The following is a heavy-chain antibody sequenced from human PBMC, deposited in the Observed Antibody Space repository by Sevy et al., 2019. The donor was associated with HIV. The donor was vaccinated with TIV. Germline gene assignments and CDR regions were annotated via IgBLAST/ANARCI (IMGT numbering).Heavy chain of an antibody. CDR1: GFTFSSYG. Sequence: GGSLRLSCAASGFTFSSYGMHWGRQAPGKGLEWVAVISYDGSNKYYADSVKGRFTISRDNSKNTLYLQMNRLRAEDTAVYYCAKLATDFGVVIISVYAFDIWGQGTMVTVSS. V-gene: IGHV3-30*18. D-gene: IGHD3-3*01. J-gene: IGHJ3*02. CDR3: AKLATDFGVVIISVYAFDI. CDR2: ISYDGSNK.